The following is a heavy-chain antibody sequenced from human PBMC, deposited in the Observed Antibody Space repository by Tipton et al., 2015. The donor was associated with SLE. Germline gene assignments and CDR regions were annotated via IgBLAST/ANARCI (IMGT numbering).Heavy chain of an antibody. Sequence: TLSLTCTVSGGSISSYYWSWIRQPAGKGLEWIGYIYYSGSTYYNPSLKSRVTISVDTSKNQFSLRLSSVTAADTAVYYCAGHYYDSSGLDYWGQGTLVTVSS. D-gene: IGHD3-22*01. CDR2: IYYSGST. J-gene: IGHJ4*02. CDR3: AGHYYDSSGLDY. V-gene: IGHV4-59*06. CDR1: GGSISSYY.